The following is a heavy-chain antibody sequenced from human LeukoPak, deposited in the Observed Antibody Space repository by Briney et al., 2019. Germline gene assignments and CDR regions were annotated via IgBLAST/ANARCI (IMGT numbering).Heavy chain of an antibody. V-gene: IGHV3-23*01. CDR2: ISGSGGST. D-gene: IGHD6-13*01. CDR1: GFTFSSYA. CDR3: AKASSSWYPFIINDFDY. J-gene: IGHJ4*02. Sequence: GGSLRLSCAASGFTFSSYAMSWVRQAPGKGLEWVSAISGSGGSTYCADSVKGRFTISRDNSKNTLYLQMNSLRAEDTAVYYCAKASSSWYPFIINDFDYWGQGTLVTVSS.